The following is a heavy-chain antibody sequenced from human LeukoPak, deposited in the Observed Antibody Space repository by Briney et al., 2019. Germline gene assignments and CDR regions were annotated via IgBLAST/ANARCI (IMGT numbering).Heavy chain of an antibody. D-gene: IGHD3-22*01. J-gene: IGHJ4*02. CDR1: GFTFSGYS. CDR2: FGTRSTST. Sequence: GGSLRLSCTASGFTFSGYSMNWIRQAPGKGLEWVSSFGTRSTSTYHAGSVKGRFAISRDNAKNLLYLQMNSLRAEDTALYYCAREVSEGFDFWGQGTLVTVSS. CDR3: AREVSEGFDF. V-gene: IGHV3-21*01.